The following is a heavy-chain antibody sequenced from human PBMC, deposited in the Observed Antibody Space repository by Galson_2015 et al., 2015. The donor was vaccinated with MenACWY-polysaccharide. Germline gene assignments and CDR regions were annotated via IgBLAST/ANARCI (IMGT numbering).Heavy chain of an antibody. CDR3: ARGGKYYYDSSGYLNWFDP. V-gene: IGHV1-8*01. Sequence: SVKVSCKASGYSFSSYDINWVRQTTGQGLEWMGWMNPNSGNTGYARKFQGRVTMTRNTFISIAYMELSSLRSEDTAVYYCARGGKYYYDSSGYLNWFDPWGQGTLVTVSS. J-gene: IGHJ5*02. CDR1: GYSFSSYD. D-gene: IGHD3-22*01. CDR2: MNPNSGNT.